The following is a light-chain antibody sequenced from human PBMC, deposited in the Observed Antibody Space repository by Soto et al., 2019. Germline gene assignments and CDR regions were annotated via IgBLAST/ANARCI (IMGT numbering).Light chain of an antibody. CDR3: QQYKTYSIT. J-gene: IGKJ5*01. CDR2: NAT. CDR1: QSISNW. Sequence: DIQMTQSPPTLSASVGDRVPITCRPSQSISNWLAWYQQKPGKAPNLLIYNATRLESGVPSRFSGSASGTAFTLTISSLQPDDFATYYCQQYKTYSITFGQGTRLEIK. V-gene: IGKV1-5*03.